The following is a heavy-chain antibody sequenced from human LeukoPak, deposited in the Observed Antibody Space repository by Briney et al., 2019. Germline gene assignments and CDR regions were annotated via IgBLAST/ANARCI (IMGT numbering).Heavy chain of an antibody. J-gene: IGHJ4*02. Sequence: GSLRLSCAASGFTFSDSYMSWIRQAPGKGLEYISYISSSGSTIYYADSVKGRFTPSRDNAKNSLSLEMNSLRAEDTAVYYCARGKYSFDYWGQGTLVTVSS. CDR2: ISSSGSTI. CDR3: ARGKYSFDY. CDR1: GFTFSDSY. V-gene: IGHV3-11*01.